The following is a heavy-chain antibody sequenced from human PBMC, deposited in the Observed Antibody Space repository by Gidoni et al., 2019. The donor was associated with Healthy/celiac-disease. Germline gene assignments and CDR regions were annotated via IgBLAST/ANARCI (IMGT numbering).Heavy chain of an antibody. D-gene: IGHD5-18*01. CDR1: GLTFSSYE. V-gene: IGHV3-48*03. CDR2: ISSSGSTI. J-gene: IGHJ4*02. CDR3: AREMGYSYASGDY. Sequence: GLTFSSYEMNWFRQAPGKGLEWVSYISSSGSTIYYADSVKGRFTISRDNAKNSLYLQMNSLRAEDTAVYYCAREMGYSYASGDYWGQGTLVTVSS.